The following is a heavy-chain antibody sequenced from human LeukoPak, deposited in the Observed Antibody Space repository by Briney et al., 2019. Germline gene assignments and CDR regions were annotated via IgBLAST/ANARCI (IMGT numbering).Heavy chain of an antibody. Sequence: ASVKVSCKASGYTFTSYGISWVRQAPGQGLEWMGWISAYNGNTHYAQKLQGRVTMTTDTSTSTAYMELRSLRSEDTAVYYCASWAGGYSGYESLSFLDYWGQGTLVTVSS. D-gene: IGHD5-12*01. CDR2: ISAYNGNT. J-gene: IGHJ4*02. V-gene: IGHV1-18*01. CDR3: ASWAGGYSGYESLSFLDY. CDR1: GYTFTSYG.